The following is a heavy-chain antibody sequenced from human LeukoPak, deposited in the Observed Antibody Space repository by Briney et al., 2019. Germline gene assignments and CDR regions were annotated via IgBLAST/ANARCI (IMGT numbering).Heavy chain of an antibody. D-gene: IGHD6-6*01. V-gene: IGHV1-46*01. Sequence: ASVNVSCKASGYTFTNYYMHWVRQAPGQGLEWVGIINPSGGSTSYAQKFQGRVTMTRDTSTSTVYMELSSLRSEDTAVYYCASIAAHYYYYYCGMDVWGQGTTVTVSS. CDR2: INPSGGST. CDR3: ASIAAHYYYYYCGMDV. J-gene: IGHJ6*02. CDR1: GYTFTNYY.